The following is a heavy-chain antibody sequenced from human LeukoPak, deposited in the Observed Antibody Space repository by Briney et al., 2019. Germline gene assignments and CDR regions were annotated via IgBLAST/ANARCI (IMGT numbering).Heavy chain of an antibody. V-gene: IGHV4-59*02. D-gene: IGHD2-21*02. CDR3: ARATSTAWFDY. CDR1: GGSVSSYF. Sequence: SETLSLTXTVPGGSVSSYFWSWIRQTPGKGLEWIGYSFYSGSTNYNPSLKSRVTISVDTSKNQFSLKLTSVTAADTAVYYCARATSTAWFDYWGQGTLVTVSS. CDR2: SFYSGST. J-gene: IGHJ4*02.